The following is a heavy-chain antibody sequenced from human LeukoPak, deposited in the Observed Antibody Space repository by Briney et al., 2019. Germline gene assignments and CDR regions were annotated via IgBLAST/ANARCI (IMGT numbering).Heavy chain of an antibody. CDR1: GYTFTSYG. V-gene: IGHV1-18*01. CDR2: ISAYNGNT. J-gene: IGHJ4*02. Sequence: ASVKVSCRASGYTFTSYGISWVRQAPGQGLEWMGWISAYNGNTNYAQKLQGRVTMTTDTSTSTAYMELRSLRSDDTAVYYCARDLYDFWSGYSLPDYWGQGTLVTVSS. D-gene: IGHD3-3*01. CDR3: ARDLYDFWSGYSLPDY.